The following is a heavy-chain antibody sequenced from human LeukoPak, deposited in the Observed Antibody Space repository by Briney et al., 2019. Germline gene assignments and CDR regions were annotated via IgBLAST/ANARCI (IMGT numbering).Heavy chain of an antibody. CDR3: ARRCSSTSCYAGYFDY. V-gene: IGHV4-39*01. CDR2: IYYSGST. Sequence: PSETLSLTCTVSSGSISSSSYYWGWIRQPPGKGLEWIGSIYYSGSTNYNPSLKSRVTISVDTSKNQFSLKLSSVTAADTAVYYCARRCSSTSCYAGYFDYWGQGTLATVSS. CDR1: SGSISSSSYY. D-gene: IGHD2-2*01. J-gene: IGHJ4*02.